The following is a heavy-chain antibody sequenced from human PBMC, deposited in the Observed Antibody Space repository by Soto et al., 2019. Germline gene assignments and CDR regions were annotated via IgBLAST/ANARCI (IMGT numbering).Heavy chain of an antibody. Sequence: QVQLVESGGGVVQPGRSLRLSCAASGFTFSSYDMHWVRQAPGKGLEWVAVIWYDGSNKYYADSVKGRFTISRDNSKNPLYLQMNSLRAEDTAVYYCARVGSSSEIDYWGQGTLVTVSS. D-gene: IGHD6-6*01. J-gene: IGHJ4*02. CDR2: IWYDGSNK. CDR3: ARVGSSSEIDY. CDR1: GFTFSSYD. V-gene: IGHV3-33*01.